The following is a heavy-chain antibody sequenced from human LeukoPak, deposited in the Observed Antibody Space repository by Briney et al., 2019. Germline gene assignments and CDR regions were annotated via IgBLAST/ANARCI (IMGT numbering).Heavy chain of an antibody. D-gene: IGHD3-9*01. CDR1: GYTFTGYY. CDR2: INPNSGGT. V-gene: IGHV1-2*02. J-gene: IGHJ4*02. Sequence: LGASVKVSCKASGYTFTGYYMHWVRQAPGQGLEWMGWINPNSGGTNYAQKFQGRVTMTRDTSISTAYMELSRLRSDDTAVYYCARDILTGYVGLIDYWGQGTLVIVSS. CDR3: ARDILTGYVGLIDY.